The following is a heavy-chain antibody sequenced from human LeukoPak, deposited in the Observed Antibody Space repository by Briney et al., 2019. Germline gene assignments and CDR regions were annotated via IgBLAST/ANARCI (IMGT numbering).Heavy chain of an antibody. CDR2: INHSGST. V-gene: IGHV4-34*01. CDR1: GGSFSGYY. D-gene: IGHD3-3*01. J-gene: IGHJ6*02. CDR3: ARLTIFGVVIRYCYGMDV. Sequence: SETLSLTCAVYGGSFSGYYWSWIRQPPGKGLEWIGEINHSGSTNYNPSLKSRVTISVDTSKNQFSLKLSSVTAADTAVYYCARLTIFGVVIRYCYGMDVWGQGTTVTVSS.